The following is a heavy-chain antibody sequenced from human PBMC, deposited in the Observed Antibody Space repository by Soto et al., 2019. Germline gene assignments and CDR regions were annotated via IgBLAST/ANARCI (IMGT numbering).Heavy chain of an antibody. D-gene: IGHD2-2*01. CDR1: GFTFSSYA. CDR2: ISYDGSNK. CDR3: ARARWDIVLVPAAMRTYYYDGMDV. J-gene: IGHJ6*02. V-gene: IGHV3-30*14. Sequence: QVQLVESGGGVVQPGRSLRLSCAASGFTFSSYAMHWVRQAPGKGLEWVAVISYDGSNKYYADSVKGRFTISRDNSKNTLYLQMNSLRAEDTGVYYGARARWDIVLVPAAMRTYYYDGMDVWGQGTTVTVSS.